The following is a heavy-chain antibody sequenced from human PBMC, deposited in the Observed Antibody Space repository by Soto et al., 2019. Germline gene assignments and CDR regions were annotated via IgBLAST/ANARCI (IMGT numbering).Heavy chain of an antibody. Sequence: GGSLRLSCAASGFTFSSYAMSWVRQAPGKGLEWVSTISGSGGSTYYADSVKGRFTISRDNSKNTLYLQMNSLRAEDTAVYYCARDFSSLGNFDYWGQGTLVAVSS. CDR3: ARDFSSLGNFDY. CDR1: GFTFSSYA. J-gene: IGHJ4*02. D-gene: IGHD6-6*01. CDR2: ISGSGGST. V-gene: IGHV3-23*01.